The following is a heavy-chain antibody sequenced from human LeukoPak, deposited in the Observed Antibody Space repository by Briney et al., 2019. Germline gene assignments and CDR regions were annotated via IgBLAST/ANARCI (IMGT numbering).Heavy chain of an antibody. D-gene: IGHD1-20*01. CDR3: AKLTVPFGTNYYYGMDV. J-gene: IGHJ6*02. CDR2: INHSGST. Sequence: DPSETLSLTCAVYGGSFSGYYWSWIRQPPGKGLEWIGEINHSGSTNYNPSLKSRVTISVDTSKNQFSLKLSSVTAADTAVYYCAKLTVPFGTNYYYGMDVWGQGTTVTVSS. CDR1: GGSFSGYY. V-gene: IGHV4-34*01.